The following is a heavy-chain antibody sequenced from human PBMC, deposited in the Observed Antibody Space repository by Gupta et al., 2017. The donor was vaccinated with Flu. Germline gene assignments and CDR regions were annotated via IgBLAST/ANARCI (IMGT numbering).Heavy chain of an antibody. J-gene: IGHJ4*02. D-gene: IGHD5-12*01. CDR2: IHHSGDI. Sequence: QVQLQESGPGVVKPSETLSLTCTVSGGSISGYYWSWIRQSPGKGLEWIGYIHHSGDINYNPSLKSRVTISVDTSKNQFSLKMKSVTAADTAMYYWARYDYGVSFDYWGQGTLVTVSS. CDR3: ARYDYGVSFDY. CDR1: GGSISGYY. V-gene: IGHV4-59*08.